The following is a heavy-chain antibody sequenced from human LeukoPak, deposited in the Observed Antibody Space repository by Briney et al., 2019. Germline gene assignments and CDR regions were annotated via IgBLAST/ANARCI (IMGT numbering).Heavy chain of an antibody. D-gene: IGHD3-3*01. V-gene: IGHV3-23*01. CDR3: AKIYDFWSGYYPADAFDI. CDR1: GFTFSNYA. Sequence: GGSLRLSCAASGFTFSNYAMTWVRQAPGKGLEWVSAISGSGGSTYYADSVKGRFTISRDNSKNTLYLQMNSLRAEDTAVYYCAKIYDFWSGYYPADAFDIWGQGTMVTVSS. CDR2: ISGSGGST. J-gene: IGHJ3*02.